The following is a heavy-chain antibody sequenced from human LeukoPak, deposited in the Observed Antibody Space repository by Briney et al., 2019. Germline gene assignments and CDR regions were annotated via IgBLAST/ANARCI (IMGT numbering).Heavy chain of an antibody. V-gene: IGHV3-30*04. D-gene: IGHD1-26*01. J-gene: IGHJ4*02. CDR3: SRGTVVGAISDY. Sequence: GGSLRLSCAASGFTFSSYAMHWVRQAPGKGLEWVAVISYDGSNKYYADSVKGRFTISRDNSKNTLYLQMSRLRSEDTAGYYCSRGTVVGAISDYWGEGPLVRVSS. CDR2: ISYDGSNK. CDR1: GFTFSSYA.